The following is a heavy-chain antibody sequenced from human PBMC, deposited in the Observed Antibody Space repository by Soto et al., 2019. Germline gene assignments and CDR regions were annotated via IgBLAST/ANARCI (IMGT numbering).Heavy chain of an antibody. CDR3: ERHIVVAVAGSSWDFEL. J-gene: IGHJ2*01. V-gene: IGHV5-51*01. CDR2: IYPGDSET. CDR1: GYQFRAYW. D-gene: IGHD6-19*01. Sequence: GESLKISCEASGYQFRAYWIGWVRQTPGTGLEWMGIIYPGDSETRYSPSFQGQVTISVDKSNSTAYLQWNSLEASDTATYYCERHIVVAVAGSSWDFELLGRGTLGT.